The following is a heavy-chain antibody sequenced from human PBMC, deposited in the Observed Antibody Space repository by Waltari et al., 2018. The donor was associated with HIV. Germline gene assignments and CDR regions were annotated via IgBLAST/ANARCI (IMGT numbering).Heavy chain of an antibody. CDR1: GFAFSRCS. D-gene: IGHD2-15*01. CDR2: VRGHTNEA. Sequence: LVQSGGGEVQEGGSLVLSCSGSGFAFSRCSLNWFRQTPRMGREVVASVRGHTNEANYLASVRGRFIIARDNAKNSAFLEMTGLRVEDTATYYCVRDDPGYVAIDYWGQGSQVVVS. V-gene: IGHV3-21*04. J-gene: IGHJ4*02. CDR3: VRDDPGYVAIDY.